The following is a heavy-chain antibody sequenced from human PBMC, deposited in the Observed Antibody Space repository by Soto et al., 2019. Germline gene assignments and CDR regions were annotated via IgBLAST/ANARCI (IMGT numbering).Heavy chain of an antibody. Sequence: ASVKVSCKASGYTFTSYAMHWVRQAPGQRLEWMGWINAGNGNTKYSQKFQGRVTITRDTSASTAYMELSSLRSEDTAVYYCARVLSPGDNWFDPWGQGTLVTVSS. J-gene: IGHJ5*02. D-gene: IGHD3-16*02. CDR1: GYTFTSYA. CDR3: ARVLSPGDNWFDP. CDR2: INAGNGNT. V-gene: IGHV1-3*01.